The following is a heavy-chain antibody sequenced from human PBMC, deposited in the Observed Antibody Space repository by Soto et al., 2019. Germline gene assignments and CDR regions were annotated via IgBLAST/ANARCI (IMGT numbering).Heavy chain of an antibody. CDR2: INPSGGST. CDR3: ARDRAVVVPAATTFYYYYGMDV. Sequence: QVQLVQSGAEVKKPGASVKVSCKASGYTFTSYYMHWVRQAPGQGLEWMGIINPSGGSTSYAQKCQDRVTMTRETSTSTVYMELSSMRSEDTAVYYCARDRAVVVPAATTFYYYYGMDVWGQGTTVTVSS. V-gene: IGHV1-46*01. D-gene: IGHD2-2*01. J-gene: IGHJ6*02. CDR1: GYTFTSYY.